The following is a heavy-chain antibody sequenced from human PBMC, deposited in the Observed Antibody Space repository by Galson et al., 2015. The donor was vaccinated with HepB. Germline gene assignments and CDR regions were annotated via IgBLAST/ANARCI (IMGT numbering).Heavy chain of an antibody. CDR1: GDSVPNKNAA. CDR2: TYYRSKWYN. Sequence: CAISGDSVPNKNAAWNWIRQSPSRGLEWLARTYYRSKWYNDYAVTVKSRGTINPDTSKNQFSLQLNSVTPDDTAVYYCARSAYDASLDAFNIWGQGTMVTVSS. J-gene: IGHJ3*02. D-gene: IGHD5-12*01. CDR3: ARSAYDASLDAFNI. V-gene: IGHV6-1*01.